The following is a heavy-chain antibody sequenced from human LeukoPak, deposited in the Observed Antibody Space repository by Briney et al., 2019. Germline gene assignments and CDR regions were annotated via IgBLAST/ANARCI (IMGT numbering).Heavy chain of an antibody. V-gene: IGHV3-11*04. D-gene: IGHD3-22*01. CDR3: ARVRSSGSPHFYYYYMDV. CDR2: ISTSGATI. J-gene: IGHJ6*03. Sequence: GGSLRLSCAASGFTFSGYSMSWVRQAPGKGLEWVSYISTSGATISFADSVKGRFAISRDNAKNSMDLQMNSLRAEDTAVYYCARVRSSGSPHFYYYYMDVWGKGTTVTVSS. CDR1: GFTFSGYS.